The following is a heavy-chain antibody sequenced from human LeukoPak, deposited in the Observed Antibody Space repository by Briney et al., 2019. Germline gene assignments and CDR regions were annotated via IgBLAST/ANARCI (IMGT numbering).Heavy chain of an antibody. V-gene: IGHV4-61*02. CDR3: ARGTANPVSFDY. CDR2: IYTSGST. J-gene: IGHJ4*02. D-gene: IGHD5-18*01. Sequence: SETLSLTCTVSGGSISSGSYYWSWIRQPAGKGLEWIGRIYTSGSTNYNPSPKSRVTISVDTSKNQFSLRLTSVTAADTAVYYCARGTANPVSFDYWGQGTLVTVSS. CDR1: GGSISSGSYY.